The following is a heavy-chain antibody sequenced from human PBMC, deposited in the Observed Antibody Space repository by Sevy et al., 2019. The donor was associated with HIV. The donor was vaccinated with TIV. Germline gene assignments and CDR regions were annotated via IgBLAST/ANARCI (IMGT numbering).Heavy chain of an antibody. V-gene: IGHV3-7*03. J-gene: IGHJ6*02. D-gene: IGHD2-2*01. CDR3: ARDCSSTTCLWGLDF. Sequence: GGSLRLSCAASGFTFSNYWMSCVRQAPGKGLEWVATIKKDGTEKYYVDSVRGRFTMSRDNAKNSLYLQMNSLRVEDTALYYCARDCSSTTCLWGLDFWGQGTTVTVSS. CDR1: GFTFSNYW. CDR2: IKKDGTEK.